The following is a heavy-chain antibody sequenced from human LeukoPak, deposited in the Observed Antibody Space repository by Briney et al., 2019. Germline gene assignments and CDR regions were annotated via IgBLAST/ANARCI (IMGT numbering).Heavy chain of an antibody. CDR2: ISSTSSTI. CDR1: GFTFSNAW. CDR3: ARDQYSGHWFYAFDI. D-gene: IGHD6-19*01. J-gene: IGHJ3*02. Sequence: PGGSLRLSCAASGFTFSNAWMSWVRQAPGKGLEWVSYISSTSSTIYYADSVKGRFTISRDNAKNSLYLQMNSLRDEDTAVYYCARDQYSGHWFYAFDIWGQGTMVTVSS. V-gene: IGHV3-48*02.